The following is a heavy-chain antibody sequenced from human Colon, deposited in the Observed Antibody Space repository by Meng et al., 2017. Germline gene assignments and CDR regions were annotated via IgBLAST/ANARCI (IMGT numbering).Heavy chain of an antibody. CDR1: GDSVSSAIYY. CDR3: ARFYGSGTFEVHDY. CDR2: IHYSVGR. J-gene: IGHJ4*02. Sequence: QVQLRWSVPGVVGPSDALSCTFKFSGDSVSSAIYYRSWIRQPPGKGLEWIGLIHYSVGRNYNPALKSRFAMSVDTSKTQVSLRLTSVTAADTAVYYCARFYGSGTFEVHDYWGQGTLVTVSS. D-gene: IGHD3-10*01. V-gene: IGHV4-61*01.